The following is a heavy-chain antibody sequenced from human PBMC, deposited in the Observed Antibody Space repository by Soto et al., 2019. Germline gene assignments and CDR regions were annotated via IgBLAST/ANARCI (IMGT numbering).Heavy chain of an antibody. J-gene: IGHJ6*03. CDR2: IYYSGST. Sequence: SETLSLTCAVYGGSFSGYYWSWIRQPPGKGLEWIGYIYYSGSTNYNPSLKSRVTISVDTSKNQFSLKLSSVTAADTAVYYCARHLYGSGSYYLATYYYYYMDVWGKGTTVTVSS. CDR1: GGSFSGYY. V-gene: IGHV4-59*08. CDR3: ARHLYGSGSYYLATYYYYYMDV. D-gene: IGHD3-10*01.